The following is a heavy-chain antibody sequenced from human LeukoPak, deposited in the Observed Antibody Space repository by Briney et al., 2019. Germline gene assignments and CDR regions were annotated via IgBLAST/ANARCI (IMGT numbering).Heavy chain of an antibody. V-gene: IGHV3-23*01. CDR3: AKKHSTGLDP. CDR1: GFRFTTYW. Sequence: GGSLRLSCVASGFRFTTYWMSWVRQAPGKGLEWVSDISGSGGSTYYADSVKGRFTISRDNSKNTLYLQMNSLRAEDTAVYYCAKKHSTGLDPWGQGTLVTVSS. CDR2: ISGSGGST. J-gene: IGHJ5*02. D-gene: IGHD2/OR15-2a*01.